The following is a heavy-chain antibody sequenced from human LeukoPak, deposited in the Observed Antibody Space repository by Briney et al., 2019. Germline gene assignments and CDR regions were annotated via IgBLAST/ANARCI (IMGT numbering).Heavy chain of an antibody. CDR3: ASTHGFWSGYHNFDY. CDR1: GYTFTSYY. J-gene: IGHJ4*02. D-gene: IGHD3-3*01. CDR2: IIPIFGTA. Sequence: GASVKVSCKASGYTFTSYYMHWVRQAPGQGLEWMGGIIPIFGTANYAQKFQGRVTITADKSTSTAYMELSSLRSEDTAVYYCASTHGFWSGYHNFDYWGQGTLVTVSS. V-gene: IGHV1-69*06.